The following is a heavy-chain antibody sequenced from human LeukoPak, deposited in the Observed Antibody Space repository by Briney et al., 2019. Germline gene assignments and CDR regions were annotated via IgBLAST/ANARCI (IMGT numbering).Heavy chain of an antibody. J-gene: IGHJ4*02. CDR2: IYHSGST. CDR1: GGSISSGGYS. V-gene: IGHV4-30-2*01. CDR3: ARAKRDWSGFDY. Sequence: SETLSLTCAVSGGSISSGGYSWSWIRQPPGKGLEWIGYIYHSGSTYYNPSLKTRVTISVDRSKNQFSLKLSSVTAADTAVYYCARAKRDWSGFDYWGQGTLVTVSS. D-gene: IGHD5-24*01.